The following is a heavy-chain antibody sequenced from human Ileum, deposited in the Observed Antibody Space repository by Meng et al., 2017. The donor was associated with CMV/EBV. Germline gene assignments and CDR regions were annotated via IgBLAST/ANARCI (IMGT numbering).Heavy chain of an antibody. D-gene: IGHD1-1*01. J-gene: IGHJ4*02. CDR2: MYGGGTT. V-gene: IGHV3-53*01. CDR3: ARALRGATR. CDR1: GFTVSDNY. Sequence: LGLSCAASGFTVSDNYMGWVRQAAGEGLEWVSVMYGGGTTYYADSVKGRFTISRDNSKNTLYLQMNSLRAEDAAVYYCARALRGATRWGQGTLVTVSS.